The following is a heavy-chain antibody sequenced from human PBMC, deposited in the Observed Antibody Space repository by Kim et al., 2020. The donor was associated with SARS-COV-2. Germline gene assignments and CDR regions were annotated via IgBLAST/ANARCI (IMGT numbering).Heavy chain of an antibody. J-gene: IGHJ6*01. CDR3: ARDRLDCSSTVCPTYYGMDV. CDR1: GFSFSTYS. Sequence: GGSLRLSCAASGFSFSTYSLNWVRQAPGKGPEWVSSITNNYIYYADSLKGRFTISRDNANSSLYLQMDSLRAEDTAVYYCARDRLDCSSTVCPTYYGMDV. V-gene: IGHV3-21*01. CDR2: ITNNYI. D-gene: IGHD2-2*01.